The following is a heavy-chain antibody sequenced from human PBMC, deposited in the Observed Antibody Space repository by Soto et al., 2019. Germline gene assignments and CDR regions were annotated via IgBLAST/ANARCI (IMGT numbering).Heavy chain of an antibody. V-gene: IGHV4-59*01. CDR2: VSDSGKS. CDR3: ARGRAIYGEWDYYDY. CDR1: GGSIREYY. Sequence: VQLHESGPRLVKPSETPSLTCTVSGGSIREYYWTWIRQSPGRGLQWLGFVSDSGKSDSDASLKGRLAISLDTSRSQFSLRLTSVTAADTARYFCARGRAIYGEWDYYDYWGQGAQVTVSS. D-gene: IGHD1-26*01. J-gene: IGHJ4*02.